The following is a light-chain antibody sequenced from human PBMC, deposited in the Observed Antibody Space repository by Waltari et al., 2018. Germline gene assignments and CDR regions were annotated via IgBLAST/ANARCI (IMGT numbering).Light chain of an antibody. V-gene: IGLV2-14*03. CDR2: DVA. CDR1: TSDVGGYDS. Sequence: QSALTQPGSVSGAPGKSVTIPCTGTTSDVGGYDSVPWYQHYPGQAPKLILYDVANRPSGVAKRFSGSKSGSTASLTISGLQAEDEALYYCTSKTTSNTLVFGGGTKVTVL. CDR3: TSKTTSNTLV. J-gene: IGLJ3*02.